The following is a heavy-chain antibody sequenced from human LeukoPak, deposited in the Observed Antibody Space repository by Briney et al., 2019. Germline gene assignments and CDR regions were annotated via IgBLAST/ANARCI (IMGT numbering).Heavy chain of an antibody. J-gene: IGHJ4*02. Sequence: ASVKVSCKASGYTFTSYYMRWVRQAPGQGLEWMGRIIPILGIANYAQKFQGRVTITADKSTSTAYVELSSLRSEDTAVYYCAREGSGSSWYGELDYWGQGTLVTVSS. D-gene: IGHD6-13*01. CDR3: AREGSGSSWYGELDY. CDR2: IIPILGIA. CDR1: GYTFTSYY. V-gene: IGHV1-69*04.